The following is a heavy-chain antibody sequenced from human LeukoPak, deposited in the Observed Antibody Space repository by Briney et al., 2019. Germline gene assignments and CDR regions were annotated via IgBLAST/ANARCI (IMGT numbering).Heavy chain of an antibody. D-gene: IGHD3-9*01. CDR2: IYTSGST. J-gene: IGHJ4*02. CDR1: GGSISSYY. CDR3: AKGRKDFDTNLGPFDS. Sequence: SETLSLTCTVSGGSISSYYWSWIRQPAGKGLEWIGRIYTSGSTNYNPSLKSRVTMSVDTSKTQFSLKVTSVTTADTAVYYCAKGRKDFDTNLGPFDSWGQGILVTVSS. V-gene: IGHV4-4*07.